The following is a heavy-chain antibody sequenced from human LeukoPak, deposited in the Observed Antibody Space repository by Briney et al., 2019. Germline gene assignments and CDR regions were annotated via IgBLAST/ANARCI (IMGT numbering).Heavy chain of an antibody. D-gene: IGHD2-15*01. J-gene: IGHJ4*02. CDR1: GYTFNTYS. Sequence: ASVKVSCKASGYTFNTYSMSWVRQAPGQGLEWMGWISPYNGNTNYAQKFQGRVTMMTDKSTSTAYMELRTLRSDDTAVYFCARDPRSGVLDYWGQGTLVTVSS. CDR2: ISPYNGNT. CDR3: ARDPRSGVLDY. V-gene: IGHV1-18*01.